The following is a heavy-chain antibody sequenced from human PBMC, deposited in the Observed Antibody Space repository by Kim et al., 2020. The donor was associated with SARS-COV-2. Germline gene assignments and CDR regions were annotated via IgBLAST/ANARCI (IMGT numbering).Heavy chain of an antibody. D-gene: IGHD3-10*01. CDR3: ARDGYYYGSGYNWFDP. Sequence: SETLSLTCAVSGGSISSSNWWSWVRQPPGKGLEWIGEIYHSGSTNYNPSLKSRVTISVDKSKNQFSLKLSSVTAADTAVYYCARDGYYYGSGYNWFDPLGQGTLVTVSS. V-gene: IGHV4-4*02. CDR1: GGSISSSNW. CDR2: IYHSGST. J-gene: IGHJ5*02.